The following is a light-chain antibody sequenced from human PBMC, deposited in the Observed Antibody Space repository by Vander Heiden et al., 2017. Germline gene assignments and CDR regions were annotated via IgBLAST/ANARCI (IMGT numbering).Light chain of an antibody. CDR3: QQCVSSPHT. CDR2: AAS. J-gene: IGKJ4*01. V-gene: IGKV1-39*01. CDR1: RSISTF. Sequence: DIQMTQSPSSLSASVGDRVTIICRASRSISTFLNWYQQKPGKAPELLVSAASSLHGGVPSRFSGSGSGTDFTLTISSLQPEDFATYYCQQCVSSPHTFGGGTKVEIK.